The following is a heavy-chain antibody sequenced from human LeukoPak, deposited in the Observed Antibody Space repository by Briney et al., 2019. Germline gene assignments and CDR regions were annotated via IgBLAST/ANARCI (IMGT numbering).Heavy chain of an antibody. CDR3: ARESSGSDFDY. CDR1: GFTFSTYW. Sequence: GGSLRLSCAASGFTFSTYWMNWVRQAPGKGLEWVANIKVDGSEKYYTDSVKGRFTISRDNAKNSLYLQMNSLRAEDTAVYYCARESSGSDFDYWGQGTLVTVSS. J-gene: IGHJ4*02. CDR2: IKVDGSEK. V-gene: IGHV3-7*01. D-gene: IGHD3-3*01.